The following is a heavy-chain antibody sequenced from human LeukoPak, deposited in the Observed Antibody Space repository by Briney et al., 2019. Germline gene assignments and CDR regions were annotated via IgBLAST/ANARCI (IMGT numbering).Heavy chain of an antibody. J-gene: IGHJ4*02. CDR2: IIPIFGTA. CDR3: ARSRYCSSTSCYRRNYYFDY. D-gene: IGHD2-2*01. V-gene: IGHV1-69*13. Sequence: SVKVSCKASGGTFSIYAISWVRQAPGQGLEWMGGIIPIFGTANYAQKFQGRVTITADESTSTAYMELSSLRSEDTAVYYCARSRYCSSTSCYRRNYYFDYWGQGTLVTVSS. CDR1: GGTFSIYA.